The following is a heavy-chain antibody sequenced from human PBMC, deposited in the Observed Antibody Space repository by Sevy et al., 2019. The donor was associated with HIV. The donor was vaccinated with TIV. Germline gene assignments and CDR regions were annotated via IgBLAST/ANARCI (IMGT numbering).Heavy chain of an antibody. D-gene: IGHD3-3*01. CDR3: ARVGDYDFWSGYYTYYYYGMDV. J-gene: IGHJ6*02. V-gene: IGHV1-18*01. CDR1: GYTFTSYG. CDR2: ISAYNGNT. Sequence: GSVKVSCKASGYTFTSYGISWVRQAPGQGLEWMGWISAYNGNTNYAQKLQGRVTMTTDTSTSTAYMELRSLRSDDTAVYYCARVGDYDFWSGYYTYYYYGMDVWGQGTTVTVSS.